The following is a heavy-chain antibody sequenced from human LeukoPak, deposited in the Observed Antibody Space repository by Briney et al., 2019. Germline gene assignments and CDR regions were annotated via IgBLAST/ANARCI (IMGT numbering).Heavy chain of an antibody. Sequence: SETLSLTCTVSGYSISSGYYWGWIRQPPGKGLEWIGSIYHSGSTYYNPSLKSRVTISVDTSKNQFSLKLSSVTAADTAVYYCARDSNPVRYWGQGTLVTVSS. J-gene: IGHJ4*02. CDR3: ARDSNPVRY. V-gene: IGHV4-38-2*02. CDR1: GYSISSGYY. D-gene: IGHD3-10*01. CDR2: IYHSGST.